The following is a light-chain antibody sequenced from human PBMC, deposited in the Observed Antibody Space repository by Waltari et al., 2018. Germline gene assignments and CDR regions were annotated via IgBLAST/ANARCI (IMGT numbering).Light chain of an antibody. V-gene: IGLV2-8*01. Sequence: QSALTQPPSASGSPGQSVTISCTGTSSDVGGYNYVSWYQQHPGKAPKFIIYEVSKRPSGVPDRFSASKSGNTASLTVSGLQAEDEADYYCSSYAGNNNFVFGGGTKVTVL. CDR3: SSYAGNNNFV. CDR1: SSDVGGYNY. J-gene: IGLJ2*01. CDR2: EVS.